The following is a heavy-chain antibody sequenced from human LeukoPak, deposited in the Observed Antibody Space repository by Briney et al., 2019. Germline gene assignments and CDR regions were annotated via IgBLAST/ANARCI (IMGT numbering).Heavy chain of an antibody. V-gene: IGHV4-59*01. CDR1: GWSIRGYY. CDR3: ARESPEPSGNIYYFDY. Sequence: PSETLSLTCTVSGWSIRGYYWSWIRQPPGQGLEWIGYIYDSGTTNYNPSLKSRVTISVDTSNNQFSLNLSSVTAADTAMYYCARESPEPSGNIYYFDYWGQGTLVTVSS. CDR2: IYDSGTT. D-gene: IGHD1-26*01. J-gene: IGHJ4*02.